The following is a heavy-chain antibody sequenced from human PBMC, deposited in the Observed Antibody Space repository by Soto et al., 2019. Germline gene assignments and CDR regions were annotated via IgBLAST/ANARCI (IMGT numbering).Heavy chain of an antibody. J-gene: IGHJ6*02. CDR2: IIPILGTA. V-gene: IGHV1-69*01. CDR3: ARDLHCSGGSCPYYYYYYGMDV. Sequence: QVQLVQSGAEVKKPGSSVKVSCKASGCTFSSYAISWVRQAPGQGLEWMGGIIPILGTANYAQKFQGRVTITADESTSTAYMELSSLRSEDTAVYYCARDLHCSGGSCPYYYYYYGMDVWGPGTTVTVSS. CDR1: GCTFSSYA. D-gene: IGHD2-15*01.